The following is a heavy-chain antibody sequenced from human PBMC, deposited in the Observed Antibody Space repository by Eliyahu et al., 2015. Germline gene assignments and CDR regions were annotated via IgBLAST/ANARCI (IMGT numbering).Heavy chain of an antibody. J-gene: IGHJ4*02. CDR3: ARAYCGGDCYNPLWFDY. V-gene: IGHV3-11*01. CDR1: GFPFSXYY. D-gene: IGHD2-21*02. CDR2: ISSSGSTI. Sequence: QVQLVESGGGLVKPGGSLRLSCAASGFPFSXYYMSWTRQAPGKGLEWVSYISSSGSTIYYADSVKGRFTISRDNAKNSLYLQMNSLRAEDTAVYYCARAYCGGDCYNPLWFDYWGQGTLVTVSS.